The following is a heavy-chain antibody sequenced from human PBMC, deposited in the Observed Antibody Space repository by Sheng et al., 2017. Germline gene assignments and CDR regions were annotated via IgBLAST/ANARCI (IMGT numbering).Heavy chain of an antibody. D-gene: IGHD3-22*01. CDR3: AARQVLYYYDSSGYYSLDY. V-gene: IGHV4-34*01. Sequence: QVQLQQWGAGLLKHSETLSLTCAVYGGSFSGYYWSWIRQPPGKGLEWIGEINHSGSTNYNPSLKSRVTISVDTSKNQFSLKLSSVTAADTAVYYCAARQVLYYYDSSGYYSLDYWGQGTLVTVSS. CDR1: GGSFSGYY. CDR2: INHSGST. J-gene: IGHJ4*02.